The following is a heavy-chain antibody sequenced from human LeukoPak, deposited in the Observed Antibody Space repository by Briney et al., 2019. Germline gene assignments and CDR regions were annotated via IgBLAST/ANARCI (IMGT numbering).Heavy chain of an antibody. Sequence: PGGSLRLSCVASRFTFDDYAMHWVRQAPGKGLEWVSGISWNSGTKGYADSVKGRFTISRDDAKNSLYLQMNSLRPEDTALYYCAKDLRNYYGSGSIVDYWGQGTLVTVSS. CDR1: RFTFDDYA. J-gene: IGHJ4*02. CDR2: ISWNSGTK. D-gene: IGHD3-10*01. V-gene: IGHV3-9*01. CDR3: AKDLRNYYGSGSIVDY.